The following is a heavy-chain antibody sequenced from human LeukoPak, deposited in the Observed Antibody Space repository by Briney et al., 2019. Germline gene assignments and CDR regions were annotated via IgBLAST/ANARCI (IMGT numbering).Heavy chain of an antibody. J-gene: IGHJ4*02. Sequence: ASVKVSCKASGGTFSSYAISWVRQAPGQGLEWMGGIIPIFGTANYAQKFQGRVTITADKSTSTAYMELSSLRSEDTAVYYCARDALPDSSGYIDYWGQGTLVTVSS. D-gene: IGHD3-22*01. CDR1: GGTFSSYA. CDR3: ARDALPDSSGYIDY. V-gene: IGHV1-69*06. CDR2: IIPIFGTA.